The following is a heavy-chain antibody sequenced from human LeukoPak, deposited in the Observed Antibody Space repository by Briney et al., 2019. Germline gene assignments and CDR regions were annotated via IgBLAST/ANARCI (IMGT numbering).Heavy chain of an antibody. J-gene: IGHJ5*02. V-gene: IGHV4-61*02. D-gene: IGHD4-11*01. CDR3: ARCRSDYRTVDP. CDR1: GDSISSGSYF. Sequence: SETLSLTCTVSGDSISSGSYFWSWIRQPAGKGLEWIGRIYTSGSTNYNPSLKSRVTLSVDTSKNQFSLKLSSVTAADTAVYYCARCRSDYRTVDPWGQGTLVSVSS. CDR2: IYTSGST.